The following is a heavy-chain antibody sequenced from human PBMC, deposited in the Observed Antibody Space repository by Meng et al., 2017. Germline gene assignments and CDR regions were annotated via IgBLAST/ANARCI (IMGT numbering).Heavy chain of an antibody. D-gene: IGHD3-22*01. CDR3: ARGLQGYYDSSGYDAPFFDI. Sequence: GESLKISCAASGFTFSSYAMHWVRQAPGKGLEYVSAISSNGGSTYYANSVKGRFTIPRDNSKNTLYLQMGSLRAEDMAVYYCARGLQGYYDSSGYDAPFFDIWGQGTMVTVSS. V-gene: IGHV3-64*01. CDR2: ISSNGGST. CDR1: GFTFSSYA. J-gene: IGHJ3*02.